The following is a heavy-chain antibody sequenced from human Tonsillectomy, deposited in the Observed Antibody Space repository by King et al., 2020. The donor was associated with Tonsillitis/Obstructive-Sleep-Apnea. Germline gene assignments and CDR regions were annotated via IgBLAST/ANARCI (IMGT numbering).Heavy chain of an antibody. D-gene: IGHD2-2*01. Sequence: VQLQESGPGLVKPSQTLSLTCTVSGGSISSGGYYWTWIRPHPGKGLQWIGYIYYSGSTYYNPSLKSRVTISVDTSKNQFSLKLSSVTAADTAVFYCARGRPLYCSSSSCYPGGSFDYWGQGTLVTVSS. CDR3: ARGRPLYCSSSSCYPGGSFDY. V-gene: IGHV4-31*03. J-gene: IGHJ4*02. CDR1: GGSISSGGYY. CDR2: IYYSGST.